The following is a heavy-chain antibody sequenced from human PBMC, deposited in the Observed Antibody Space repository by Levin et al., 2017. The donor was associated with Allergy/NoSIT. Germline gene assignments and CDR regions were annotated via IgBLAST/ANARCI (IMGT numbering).Heavy chain of an antibody. CDR3: ARFETIAPTDDY. D-gene: IGHD6-13*01. CDR1: GFTFSSSG. V-gene: IGHV3-21*01. Sequence: AGGSLRLSCAASGFTFSSSGMNWVRQAPGKGLEWVSSISPSSRSIYYADSVKGRFTISRDNAKNSLYLLMNSLRVEDTAVYYCARFETIAPTDDYWGQGALVTVSS. CDR2: ISPSSRSI. J-gene: IGHJ4*02.